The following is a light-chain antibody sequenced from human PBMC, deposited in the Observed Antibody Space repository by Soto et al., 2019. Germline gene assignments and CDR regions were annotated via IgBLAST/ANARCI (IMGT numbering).Light chain of an antibody. V-gene: IGKV1-5*03. CDR2: KAS. CDR1: QSIENW. CDR3: QQYDTYPWT. Sequence: DIQMTQSPSTLSASVGDRVTITCRASQSIENWLAWYQHKPGKAPNLLIYKASTIQSGVSSRFSGSGSGTGFTLTISNLQPDDFATYYCQQYDTYPWTFGQGTKVEIK. J-gene: IGKJ1*01.